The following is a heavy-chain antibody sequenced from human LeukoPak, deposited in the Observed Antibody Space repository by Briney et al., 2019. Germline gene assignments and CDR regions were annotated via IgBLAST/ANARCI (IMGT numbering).Heavy chain of an antibody. Sequence: ASVKVSCKVSGYTLTDLSMHWVRQAPGKGLEWMGGFHPEDGETIYAQKFQGRVTMTEDTSTDTAYMEVRSLRSEDTAVYYCATNSLYFCSGGHCSGAFDIWGQGTMVTVSS. CDR2: FHPEDGET. J-gene: IGHJ3*02. D-gene: IGHD2-15*01. CDR3: ATNSLYFCSGGHCSGAFDI. CDR1: GYTLTDLS. V-gene: IGHV1-24*01.